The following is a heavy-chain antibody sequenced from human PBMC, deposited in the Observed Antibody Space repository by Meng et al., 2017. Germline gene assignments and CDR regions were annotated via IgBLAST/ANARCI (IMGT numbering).Heavy chain of an antibody. D-gene: IGHD3-10*01. J-gene: IGHJ4*02. CDR3: ARMSVLLWFGELFLN. CDR2: IYHSGST. CDR1: GGSISSSNW. Sequence: QVQRHGPGPGVVKPSGTLSLTCAVSGGSISSSNWWSWVRQPPGKGLEWIGEIYHSGSTNYNPSLKSRVTISVDKSKNQFSLKLSSVTAADTAVYYCARMSVLLWFGELFLNWGQGTLVTVSS. V-gene: IGHV4-4*02.